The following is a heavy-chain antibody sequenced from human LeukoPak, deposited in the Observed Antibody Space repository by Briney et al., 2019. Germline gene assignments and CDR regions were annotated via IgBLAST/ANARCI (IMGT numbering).Heavy chain of an antibody. D-gene: IGHD6-19*01. Sequence: PSETLSLTCTVSGGSISSHYWSWIRQPPGKGLEWIGRIYTSGSTNYNPSLKSRVTMSVDTSKNQFSLKLSSVTAADTAVYYCARGRLRHLYSSGSYYGMDVWGQGTTVTVSS. J-gene: IGHJ6*02. CDR1: GGSISSHY. V-gene: IGHV4-4*07. CDR2: IYTSGST. CDR3: ARGRLRHLYSSGSYYGMDV.